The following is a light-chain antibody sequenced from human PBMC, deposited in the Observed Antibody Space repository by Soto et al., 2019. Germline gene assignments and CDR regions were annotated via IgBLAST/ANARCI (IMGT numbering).Light chain of an antibody. Sequence: EIVMTQSPLTLPVTPGEPASISSRSSQSLLYNNTYNYLDWYVQKPGKSPKLLIYFGSNRAPGVPDRLSGSGSGTDFTLKINRVEAEDVGTYYCMQALQSLTFGQGTRLEIK. J-gene: IGKJ5*01. V-gene: IGKV2-28*01. CDR1: QSLLYNNTYNY. CDR3: MQALQSLT. CDR2: FGS.